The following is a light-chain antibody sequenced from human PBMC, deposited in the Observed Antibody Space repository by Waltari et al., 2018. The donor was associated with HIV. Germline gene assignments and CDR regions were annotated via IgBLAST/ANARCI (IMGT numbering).Light chain of an antibody. J-gene: IGLJ2*01. CDR3: TAYSGRNTLV. Sequence: QSALTQHPSASGSPGQSVTISCTGKTSDVGAYNYVSWYQQHPGKAPKLMIYEVFKRPAGVPYPFSGAKSANTASLTVSELQAEDEAYYYCTAYSGRNTLVFGGGTKLTVL. V-gene: IGLV2-8*01. CDR1: TSDVGAYNY. CDR2: EVF.